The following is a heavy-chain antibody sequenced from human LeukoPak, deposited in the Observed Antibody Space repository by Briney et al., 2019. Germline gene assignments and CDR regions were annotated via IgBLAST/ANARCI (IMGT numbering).Heavy chain of an antibody. CDR2: INPSGGST. CDR3: ARDNSVEDTAWWFDP. V-gene: IGHV1-46*01. J-gene: IGHJ5*02. CDR1: GYTFTSYY. Sequence: ASVKVSCKASGYTFTSYYMHWVRQAPGQGLEWMGIINPSGGSTSYAQKFQGRVTMTRDMSTSTDYMELSSLRSEDTAVYYCARDNSVEDTAWWFDPWGQGTMVTVSS. D-gene: IGHD4-23*01.